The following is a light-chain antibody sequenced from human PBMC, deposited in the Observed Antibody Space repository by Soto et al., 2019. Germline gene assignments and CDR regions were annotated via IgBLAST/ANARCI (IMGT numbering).Light chain of an antibody. CDR2: GAS. CDR1: QSVSSSY. Sequence: EIVLTQSPGTLFSSPGEKATLSCRASQSVSSSYLAWYQQKPGQAPRLLIYGASSRATGIPDRFSGSGSGTDFTLTISRLEPEDFAVYYCQQYGSSSWTFGQGTKVDIK. CDR3: QQYGSSSWT. V-gene: IGKV3-20*01. J-gene: IGKJ1*01.